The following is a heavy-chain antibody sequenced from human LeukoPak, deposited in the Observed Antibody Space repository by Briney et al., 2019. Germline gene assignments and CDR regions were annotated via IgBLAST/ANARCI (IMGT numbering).Heavy chain of an antibody. D-gene: IGHD6-13*01. CDR3: ARDPQQLVPGAVDY. V-gene: IGHV3-11*04. Sequence: KPGGSLRLSCAASGSTFSDYYMSWIRQAPGKGLEWVSYISSSGSTIYYADSVKGRFTISRDNAKNSLYLQMNSLRAEDTAVYYCARDPQQLVPGAVDYWGQGTLVAVSS. J-gene: IGHJ4*02. CDR2: ISSSGSTI. CDR1: GSTFSDYY.